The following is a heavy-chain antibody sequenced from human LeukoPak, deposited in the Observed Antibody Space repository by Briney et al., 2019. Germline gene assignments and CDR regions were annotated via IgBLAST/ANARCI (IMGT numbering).Heavy chain of an antibody. V-gene: IGHV4-59*01. CDR3: ARALMGGIIHYFDY. CDR1: GGSISSYY. D-gene: IGHD1-26*01. J-gene: IGHJ4*02. CDR2: IYYSGST. Sequence: PSETLSLTCTVPGGSISSYYWSWIRQPPGKGLEWIGYIYYSGSTNYNPSLKSRVTISVDTSKNQFSLKLSSVTAADTAVYYCARALMGGIIHYFDYWGQGTLVTVSS.